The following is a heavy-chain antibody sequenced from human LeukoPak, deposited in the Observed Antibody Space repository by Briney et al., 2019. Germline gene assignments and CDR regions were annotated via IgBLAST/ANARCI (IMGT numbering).Heavy chain of an antibody. J-gene: IGHJ4*02. Sequence: PSETLSLPYAVYGGSFKGYYWSWIRQPPGKGLEWIGEINHRGSTKYNPSLKSRVTISVDTSKNQFSLNLRSATAADTAVYYCARGDILTGYSYWCQETLVTVSS. CDR2: INHRGST. CDR1: GGSFKGYY. CDR3: ARGDILTGYSY. V-gene: IGHV4-34*01. D-gene: IGHD3-9*01.